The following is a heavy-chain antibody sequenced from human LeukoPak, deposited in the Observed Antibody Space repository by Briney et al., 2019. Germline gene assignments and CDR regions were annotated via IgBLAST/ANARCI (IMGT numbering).Heavy chain of an antibody. CDR2: ISGSGGST. J-gene: IGHJ3*02. CDR1: GFTFSSYA. D-gene: IGHD3-10*01. Sequence: GGSLRLSCAASGFTFSSYAMSWVRQAPGKGLEWVSGISGSGGSTYYADSVKGRFTISRDNSKNTLYLQMNSLRVEDTAVYYCARQLHTYYNRAFDIWGQGTMVTVSS. V-gene: IGHV3-23*01. CDR3: ARQLHTYYNRAFDI.